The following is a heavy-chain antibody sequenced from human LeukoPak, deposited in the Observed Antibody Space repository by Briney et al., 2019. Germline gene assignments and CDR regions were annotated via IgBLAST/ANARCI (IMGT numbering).Heavy chain of an antibody. J-gene: IGHJ5*01. D-gene: IGHD2-15*01. Sequence: GESLKISCKGPGYTFSSYWIGWVRQMPGKGLEWMGIIYPGDSDTRYSPYLQGQVTISVDTSIGTAYLQWSSLKASDTAMYYCAILPNPYWFDSWGQGTLVTVSS. V-gene: IGHV5-51*01. CDR3: AILPNPYWFDS. CDR2: IYPGDSDT. CDR1: GYTFSSYW.